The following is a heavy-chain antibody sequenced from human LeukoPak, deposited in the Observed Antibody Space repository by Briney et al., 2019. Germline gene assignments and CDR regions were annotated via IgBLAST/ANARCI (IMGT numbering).Heavy chain of an antibody. D-gene: IGHD1-26*01. CDR1: GGSISNYY. Sequence: PSETLSLTCTVSGGSISNYYWSWIRQPAGKGLEYIGRIYSTGNTNYNPSLKSRVTMAVDTSNNQLSLKLTSVTAADTALYFCARGPGYTGSYSFDYWGPGTLVTVSP. J-gene: IGHJ4*02. V-gene: IGHV4-4*07. CDR2: IYSTGNT. CDR3: ARGPGYTGSYSFDY.